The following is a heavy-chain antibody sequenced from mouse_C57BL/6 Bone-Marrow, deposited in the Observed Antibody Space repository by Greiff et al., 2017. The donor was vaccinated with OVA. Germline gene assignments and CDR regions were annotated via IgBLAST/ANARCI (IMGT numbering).Heavy chain of an antibody. CDR2: IYPRSGNT. Sequence: VQLQESGAELARPGASVKLSCKASGYTFTSYGISWVKQRTGQGLEWIGEIYPRSGNTYYNEKFKGKATPTADKSSSTAYMELRSLTSEDSAVYFCARSEITTVGAYWGQGTLVTVSA. D-gene: IGHD1-1*01. V-gene: IGHV1-81*01. CDR1: GYTFTSYG. J-gene: IGHJ3*01. CDR3: ARSEITTVGAY.